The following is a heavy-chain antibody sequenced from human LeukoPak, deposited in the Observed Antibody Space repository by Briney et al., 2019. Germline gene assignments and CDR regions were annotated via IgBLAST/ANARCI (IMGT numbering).Heavy chain of an antibody. CDR2: VNTVSSYI. CDR1: GFTLSDYS. Sequence: GGSLRLSCAASGFTLSDYSMNWVRQAPGKGLEWVASVNTVSSYIYYADSMRGRFTISRDNAKNSLFLQMNSLRAEDTAVYYCARLRRNSDRSDFFYYYDHWGQGTLVTVSS. D-gene: IGHD3-22*01. J-gene: IGHJ4*02. CDR3: ARLRRNSDRSDFFYYYDH. V-gene: IGHV3-21*01.